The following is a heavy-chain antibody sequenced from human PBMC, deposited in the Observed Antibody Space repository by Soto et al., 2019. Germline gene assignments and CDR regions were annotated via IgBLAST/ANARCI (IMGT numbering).Heavy chain of an antibody. CDR3: ARDSDSGWXQEW. CDR2: IKTDGGEK. Sequence: EVQLVESGGGLVQPGGSLRLSCAASGFTFSRYWMYWVRQAPGKGPEWVASIKTDGGEKYYSDSVRGRFTXSRXXAKXXXXXXXXXXXXXXTAVYYCARDSDSGWXQEWWGQGTLVTVSS. J-gene: IGHJ4*02. D-gene: IGHD6-19*01. V-gene: IGHV3-7*01. CDR1: GFTFSRYW.